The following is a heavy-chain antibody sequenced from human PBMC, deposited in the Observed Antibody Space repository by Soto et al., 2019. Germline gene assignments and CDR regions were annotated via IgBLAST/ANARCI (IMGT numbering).Heavy chain of an antibody. CDR1: GGSVSSYY. D-gene: IGHD1-1*01. Sequence: PSETLSLTCTVSGGSVSSYYWSWIRQPPGKGLEWIGYIYYSGSTNYNPSLKSRVTISVDTSKNQFSLKLSSVTAADTAVYYCARTNWPTFDYWGQGTLVTVSS. V-gene: IGHV4-59*02. CDR2: IYYSGST. J-gene: IGHJ4*02. CDR3: ARTNWPTFDY.